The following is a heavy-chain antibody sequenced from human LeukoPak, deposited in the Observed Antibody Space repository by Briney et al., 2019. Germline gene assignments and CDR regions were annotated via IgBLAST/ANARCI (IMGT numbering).Heavy chain of an antibody. D-gene: IGHD3-10*01. J-gene: IGHJ4*02. CDR2: ISGSGGST. Sequence: PGGSLRLSCAASGFTFSSYAMSWVRQAPGKGLEWVSGISGSGGSTYYADSAKGRFTISRDNSKNTLYLQMNGLRAEDTAVYYCARGTYSYGSGDFDYWGQGTLVTVSS. V-gene: IGHV3-23*01. CDR3: ARGTYSYGSGDFDY. CDR1: GFTFSSYA.